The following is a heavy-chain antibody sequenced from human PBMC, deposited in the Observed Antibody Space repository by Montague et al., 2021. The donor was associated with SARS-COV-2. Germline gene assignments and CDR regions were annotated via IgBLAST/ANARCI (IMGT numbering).Heavy chain of an antibody. CDR3: ARGRKDYSDTSGYFGS. Sequence: SETLSLTCSVSGGSISSYFWSWIRQSPGKGLEWIGYFYHNGIINXNPSLKSRVTISADTSKNQFSLKLTSVTAADTAVYYCARGRKDYSDTSGYFGSWGQGTLVTVSS. D-gene: IGHD3-22*01. V-gene: IGHV4-59*01. J-gene: IGHJ4*02. CDR2: FYHNGII. CDR1: GGSISSYF.